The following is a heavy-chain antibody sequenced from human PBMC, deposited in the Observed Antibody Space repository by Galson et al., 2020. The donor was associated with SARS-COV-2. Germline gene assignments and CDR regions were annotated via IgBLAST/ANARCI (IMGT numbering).Heavy chain of an antibody. Sequence: ETSETLSLTCAVSGGSISSGGYSWTWIRQPPGKGLAWIGYIYHSGTTYYNPSLKSRVTISVDRSKNQFSLKLSSVTAADTAVYYCARGRYSGYDFDYWGQGTLVTVSS. J-gene: IGHJ4*02. CDR1: GGSISSGGYS. D-gene: IGHD5-12*01. CDR3: ARGRYSGYDFDY. V-gene: IGHV4-30-2*01. CDR2: IYHSGTT.